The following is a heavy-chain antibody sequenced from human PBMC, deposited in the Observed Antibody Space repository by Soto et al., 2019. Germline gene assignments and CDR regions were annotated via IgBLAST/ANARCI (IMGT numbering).Heavy chain of an antibody. J-gene: IGHJ3*02. CDR3: AGAHYCSSTSCYIHDAFDI. CDR2: IYSGGST. CDR1: GFTVSSNY. D-gene: IGHD2-2*01. Sequence: EVQLVESGGGLVQPGGSLRLSCAASGFTVSSNYMSWVRQAPGKGLEWVSVIYSGGSTYYADSVKGRFTISRHNSKNTLYLQMNSLRAEDTAVYYCAGAHYCSSTSCYIHDAFDIWGQGIMVTVSS. V-gene: IGHV3-53*04.